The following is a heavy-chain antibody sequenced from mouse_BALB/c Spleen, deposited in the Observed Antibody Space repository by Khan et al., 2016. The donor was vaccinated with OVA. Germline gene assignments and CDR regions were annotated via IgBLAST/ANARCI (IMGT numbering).Heavy chain of an antibody. J-gene: IGHJ3*01. D-gene: IGHD4-1*01. CDR1: GFTFSSYS. Sequence: EVQLVESGGDLVKPGGSLKLSCAASGFTFSSYSMSWVRQTPDKRLEWVASISSGGDYTYYPDSVKGRFTISRDNAKKTLYLQMSDLKSEDTAMSYCADHLTVSFAYWGQGTLVTVSA. CDR3: ADHLTVSFAY. CDR2: ISSGGDYT. V-gene: IGHV5-6*01.